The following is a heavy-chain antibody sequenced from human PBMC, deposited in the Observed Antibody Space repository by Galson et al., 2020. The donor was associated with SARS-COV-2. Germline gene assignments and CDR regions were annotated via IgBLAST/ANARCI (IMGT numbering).Heavy chain of an antibody. J-gene: IGHJ6*02. Sequence: HGESLKISCKGSGYSFNNYWIGWVRQMPGKGLEWMGIIYPGDSNSKYSPSFQGQVTISVDKSINTAYLQWSSLKASDTAMYYCARLKGDYIGYAMDVWGQGTTVTVSS. CDR3: ARLKGDYIGYAMDV. CDR1: GYSFNNYW. D-gene: IGHD4-17*01. V-gene: IGHV5-51*01. CDR2: IYPGDSNS.